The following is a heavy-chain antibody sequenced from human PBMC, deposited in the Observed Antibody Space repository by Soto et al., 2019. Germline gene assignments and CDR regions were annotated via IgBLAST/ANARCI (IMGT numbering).Heavy chain of an antibody. V-gene: IGHV3-48*01. CDR3: TGYCSSTSCHPLY. CDR1: GFTFSSYS. J-gene: IGHJ4*02. CDR2: ISSSSSSI. D-gene: IGHD2-2*01. Sequence: EVPLVESGGGLVQLGGSLRLSCAASGFTFSSYSMNWVRQAPGKGLEWVSYISSSSSSIYYADSVKGRFTISRDNAKKSLYLQMNSLRAEDTAVYYCTGYCSSTSCHPLYWGQGTLVTVSS.